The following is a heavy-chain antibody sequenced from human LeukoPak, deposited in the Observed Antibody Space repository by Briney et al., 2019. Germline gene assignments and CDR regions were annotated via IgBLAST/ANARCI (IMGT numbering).Heavy chain of an antibody. V-gene: IGHV3-30*14. Sequence: GGSLRLSCAASGFTFSSYAMHWVRQAPGKGLEWVAVISYDGSNKYYADSVKGRFTISRDNSKNTLYLQMNSLRAEDTAVYYCARGPRLYYYYGMDVWGQGTTVTVSS. CDR2: ISYDGSNK. CDR1: GFTFSSYA. CDR3: ARGPRLYYYYGMDV. J-gene: IGHJ6*02.